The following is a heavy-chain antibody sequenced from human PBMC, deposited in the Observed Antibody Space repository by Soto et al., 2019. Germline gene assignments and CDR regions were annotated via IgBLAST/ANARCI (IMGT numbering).Heavy chain of an antibody. CDR2: IIPIFDTT. V-gene: IGHV1-69*01. D-gene: IGHD2-21*02. CDR3: ARAPILVSVTLHENYFDS. Sequence: QLHLVQSGAEVKKPGSSLKVSCKASGGTFSNSGISWVRQSPGPGLEWMGGIIPIFDTTNYAQTLQGRITIIADESTNAVYMELSNLRSADTGVYYCARAPILVSVTLHENYFDSWGQGTLVTVSS. J-gene: IGHJ4*02. CDR1: GGTFSNSG.